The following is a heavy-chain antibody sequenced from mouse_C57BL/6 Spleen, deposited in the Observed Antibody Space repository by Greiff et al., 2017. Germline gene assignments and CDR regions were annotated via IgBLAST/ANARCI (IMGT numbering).Heavy chain of an antibody. D-gene: IGHD3-2*02. CDR2: IDPSDSYT. CDR1: GYTFTSYW. Sequence: VQLKQPGAELVRPGTSVKLSCKASGYTFTSYWMHWVKQRPGQGLEWIGVIDPSDSYTNYNQKFKGKATLTVDTSSSTAYMQLSSLTSEDSAVYYCAREQLRLRGAMDYWGQGTSVTVSS. CDR3: AREQLRLRGAMDY. V-gene: IGHV1-59*01. J-gene: IGHJ4*01.